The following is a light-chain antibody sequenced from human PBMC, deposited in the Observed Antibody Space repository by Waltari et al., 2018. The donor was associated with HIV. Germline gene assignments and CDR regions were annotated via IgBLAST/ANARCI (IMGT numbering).Light chain of an antibody. V-gene: IGLV3-19*01. CDR1: SLRSYY. J-gene: IGLJ2*01. CDR2: CKN. CDR3: NSRDSSGNHLMV. Sequence: SSELTQDPAVSVALGQTVRITCQGDSLRSYYASWYKQKPGQAPLLVIYCKNNRPSAIPDRFSGSSSGNTASLTITGSQAEDEADYYCNSRDSSGNHLMVFGGGTKLTVL.